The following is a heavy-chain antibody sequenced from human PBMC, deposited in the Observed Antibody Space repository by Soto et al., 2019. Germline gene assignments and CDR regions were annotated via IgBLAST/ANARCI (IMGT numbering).Heavy chain of an antibody. D-gene: IGHD2-2*01. CDR1: GFSFMSYY. CDR2: INPSSGST. CDR3: ARSGRDIVVVPAALVRGYFDN. J-gene: IGHJ4*02. Sequence: ASVKVSCKASGFSFMSYYIHWVRQAPGRGLEWMGIINPSSGSTSYAQRFQGRVTMTRDTSTSTVYMELSSLRSEDTAVYYCARSGRDIVVVPAALVRGYFDNWGQGTLVTVSS. V-gene: IGHV1-46*01.